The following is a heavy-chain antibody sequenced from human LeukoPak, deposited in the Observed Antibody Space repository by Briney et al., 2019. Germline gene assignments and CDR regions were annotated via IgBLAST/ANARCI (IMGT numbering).Heavy chain of an antibody. D-gene: IGHD5-18*01. CDR3: AKERDTAMVTIDY. V-gene: IGHV3-30*02. CDR2: IRYDGSNK. Sequence: GGPLRLSCAASGFTFSIYGMHWVRQAPGRGLEWVAFIRYDGSNKYYADSVKGRFTISRDNSKNTLYLQMNSLRAEDTAVYYCAKERDTAMVTIDYWGQGTLVTVSS. CDR1: GFTFSIYG. J-gene: IGHJ4*02.